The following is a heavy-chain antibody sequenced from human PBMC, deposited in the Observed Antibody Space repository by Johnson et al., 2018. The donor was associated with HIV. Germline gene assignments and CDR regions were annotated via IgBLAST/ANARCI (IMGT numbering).Heavy chain of an antibody. J-gene: IGHJ3*02. V-gene: IGHV3-53*01. CDR2: IYSGGST. D-gene: IGHD4-17*01. CDR3: ARGVMTTVTSGDAFDI. Sequence: VQLVESGGGLIQPGGSLRLSCAASGFTVSGNYMSWVRQAPGKGLEWVSVIYSGGSTYYADSVKGRFTISRDNSKNTLYLQMNSLRAEDTAVYYCARGVMTTVTSGDAFDIWGQGTMVTVSS. CDR1: GFTVSGNY.